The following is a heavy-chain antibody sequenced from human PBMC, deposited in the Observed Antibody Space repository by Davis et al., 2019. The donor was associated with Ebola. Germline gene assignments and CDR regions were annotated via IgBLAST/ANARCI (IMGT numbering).Heavy chain of an antibody. Sequence: SLRLSCAASGFTFDDYAMHWVRHAPGKVLEWVSGISWNSGDIGYADSVKGRFIISRDNAKNSLYLQMNGLRSEDTAIYYCASFGTDWQRSDWGQGTLVTVSS. CDR3: ASFGTDWQRSD. CDR1: GFTFDDYA. V-gene: IGHV3-9*01. D-gene: IGHD5-12*01. CDR2: ISWNSGDI. J-gene: IGHJ4*02.